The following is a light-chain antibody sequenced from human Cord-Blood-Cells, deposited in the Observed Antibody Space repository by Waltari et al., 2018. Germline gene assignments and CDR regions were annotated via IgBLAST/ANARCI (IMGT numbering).Light chain of an antibody. V-gene: IGLV2-11*01. Sequence: QSALTQPRSLSGSPGLSVTISCTGTSSNVGGYNYVSWYQQHTVKAPKLMIYEVSKRPSGVPDRFAGSKSGNTASLTSSGLQAEDEADYYCCSYAGSYTWVFGGGTKLTVL. CDR1: SSNVGGYNY. J-gene: IGLJ3*02. CDR2: EVS. CDR3: CSYAGSYTWV.